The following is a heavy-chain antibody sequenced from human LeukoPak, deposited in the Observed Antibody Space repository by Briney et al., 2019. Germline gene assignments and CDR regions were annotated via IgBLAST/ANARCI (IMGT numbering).Heavy chain of an antibody. Sequence: GGSLRLSCAASGFTFSSYWMSWVRQAPGKGLEWVANIKQDGSEKYYVDSVKGRFTISRDNAKNSLYLQMNSLRAEDTAVYYCARASGYYRYYYYYYMDVWGKGTTVTVSS. CDR2: IKQDGSEK. CDR3: ARASGYYRYYYYYYMDV. CDR1: GFTFSSYW. J-gene: IGHJ6*03. V-gene: IGHV3-7*01. D-gene: IGHD3-3*01.